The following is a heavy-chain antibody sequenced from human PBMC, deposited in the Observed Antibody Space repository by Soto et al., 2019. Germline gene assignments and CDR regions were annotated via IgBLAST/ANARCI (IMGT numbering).Heavy chain of an antibody. D-gene: IGHD5-18*01. CDR1: GFTFSNYA. Sequence: PGGSLRLSCAASGFTFSNYAMTWVRQAPGKGLEWVSSISGSGDSTYYADSVKGRFTISRDNSKNTLYLQMNSLRAEDTAVYYCAKEGGYIVVTPSAVNYWGQGTLVTVSS. V-gene: IGHV3-23*01. CDR2: ISGSGDST. CDR3: AKEGGYIVVTPSAVNY. J-gene: IGHJ4*02.